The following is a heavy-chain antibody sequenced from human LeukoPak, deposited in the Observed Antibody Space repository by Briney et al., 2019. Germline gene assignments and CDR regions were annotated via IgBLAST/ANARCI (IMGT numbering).Heavy chain of an antibody. J-gene: IGHJ4*02. CDR2: ISYDGSNK. D-gene: IGHD3-22*01. V-gene: IGHV3-30*04. CDR3: ARDLGSPTQIDYDSSGYYGPGWNY. CDR1: GFTFSSYA. Sequence: GGSLRLSCAASGFTFSSYAMHWVRQAPGKGLEWVAVISYDGSNKYYADSVKGRFTISRDNSKNTLYLQMNSLRAEDTAVYYCARDLGSPTQIDYDSSGYYGPGWNYWGQGTLVTVSS.